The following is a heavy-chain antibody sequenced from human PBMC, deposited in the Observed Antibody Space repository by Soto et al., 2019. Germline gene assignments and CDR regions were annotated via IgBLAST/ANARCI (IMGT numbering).Heavy chain of an antibody. CDR3: ARGPEFDY. V-gene: IGHV3-11*01. CDR2: ISGSGTTI. CDR1: GFTFSDHY. Sequence: QVQLVESGGALVKPGGSLRLSCAVSGFTFSDHYMSWIRQAPGKGPEWISYISGSGTTISYADSVKGRFTISRDNADHSLYLQMNSLRAADTAVYYCARGPEFDYWGQGTLVTVSS. J-gene: IGHJ4*02.